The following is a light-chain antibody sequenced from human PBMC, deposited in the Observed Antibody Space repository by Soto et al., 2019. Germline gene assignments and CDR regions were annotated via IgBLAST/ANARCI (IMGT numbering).Light chain of an antibody. V-gene: IGLV2-14*01. Sequence: QSALTQPASVSGSPGQSVTISCTATTSDIGHYNYVSWYQQHPGKAPKLVIYEVSNRPLGVSSRYSGSKSGNTASLTISGLQAEDEADYYCSSYRSTITVFGGGTMVTVL. CDR3: SSYRSTITV. CDR1: TSDIGHYNY. J-gene: IGLJ3*02. CDR2: EVS.